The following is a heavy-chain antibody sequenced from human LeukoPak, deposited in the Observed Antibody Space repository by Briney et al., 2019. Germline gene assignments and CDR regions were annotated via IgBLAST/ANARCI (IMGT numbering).Heavy chain of an antibody. V-gene: IGHV1-46*01. D-gene: IGHD6-13*01. CDR3: ARDVNPTRYSSSWLFDY. CDR1: GYTFTSYY. Sequence: GSVKVSCKASGYTFTSYYMHWGRQAPGQGLEWMGIINPSGGGTSYAKKFQGRVPMTRDTSTSTVYMELSSLRSEDTAVYYCARDVNPTRYSSSWLFDYWGQGTLVTVSS. CDR2: INPSGGGT. J-gene: IGHJ4*02.